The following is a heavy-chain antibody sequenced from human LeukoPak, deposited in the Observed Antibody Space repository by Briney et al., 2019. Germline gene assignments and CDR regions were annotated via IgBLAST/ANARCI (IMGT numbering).Heavy chain of an antibody. Sequence: PGRSLRLSCAAPGFTFSSYAMHSVRQAPGKGLGWGAVISYDGSNKYYAESVKGRFTISRDNSKNTLYLQMNSLRAEDTAVYYCARDPHYDILTGYYGYYYYGMDVWGQGTTVTVSS. V-gene: IGHV3-30*04. CDR2: ISYDGSNK. D-gene: IGHD3-9*01. J-gene: IGHJ6*02. CDR3: ARDPHYDILTGYYGYYYYGMDV. CDR1: GFTFSSYA.